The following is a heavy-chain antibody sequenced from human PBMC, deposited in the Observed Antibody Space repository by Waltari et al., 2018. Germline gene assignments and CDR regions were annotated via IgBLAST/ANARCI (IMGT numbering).Heavy chain of an antibody. CDR1: GFTFNSYA. J-gene: IGHJ4*02. CDR3: MKGGWGSVVDF. V-gene: IGHV3-23*01. CDR2: ISGIGDRT. D-gene: IGHD6-19*01. Sequence: EVQLLESGGGLLQPGGSLRLSCTASGFTFNSYAMTWFRRAPGKGLEWVSTISGIGDRTYNADSVKGRFTIARDNSQNTLYLLMDSLRADDTAVYYCMKGGWGSVVDFWGQGTLVTVSS.